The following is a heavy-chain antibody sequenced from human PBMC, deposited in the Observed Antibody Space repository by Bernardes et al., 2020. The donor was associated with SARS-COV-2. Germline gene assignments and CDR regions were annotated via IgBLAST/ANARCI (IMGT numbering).Heavy chain of an antibody. CDR2: IIPIFGTA. D-gene: IGHD3-10*01. CDR3: ASLFGYYYGSGSFYGMDV. J-gene: IGHJ6*02. CDR1: GGTFSSYA. Sequence: SVKDSCKASGGTFSSYAISWVRQAPGQGLEWMGGIIPIFGTANYAQKFQGRVTITADESTSTAYMELSSLRSEDTAVYYCASLFGYYYGSGSFYGMDVWGQGTTVTVSS. V-gene: IGHV1-69*13.